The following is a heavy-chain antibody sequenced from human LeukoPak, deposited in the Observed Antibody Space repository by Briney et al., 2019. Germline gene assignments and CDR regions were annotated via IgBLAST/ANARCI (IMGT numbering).Heavy chain of an antibody. D-gene: IGHD3-3*01. V-gene: IGHV4-59*01. J-gene: IGHJ5*02. Sequence: SETLSLTCTVSGGSISSYYWSWIRQPPGKGLEWLGYIYYSGSTNYNPSLKSRVTISVDTSKNQFSLKLSSVTAADTAVYYCARLEWLLSPGWFDPWGQGTLVTVSS. CDR3: ARLEWLLSPGWFDP. CDR2: IYYSGST. CDR1: GGSISSYY.